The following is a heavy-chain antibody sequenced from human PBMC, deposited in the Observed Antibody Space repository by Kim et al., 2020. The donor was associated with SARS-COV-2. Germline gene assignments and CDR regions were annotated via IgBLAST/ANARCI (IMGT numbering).Heavy chain of an antibody. J-gene: IGHJ4*02. D-gene: IGHD5-12*01. V-gene: IGHV3-7*03. CDR2: IKQDGSEK. Sequence: GGSLRLSCAASGFTFSSYWMSWVRQAPGKGLEWVANIKQDGSEKYYVDSVKGRFTISRDNAKNSLYLQMNSLRAEDTAVYYCARDGYRCYDEYYFDYWGQGTLVTVSS. CDR3: ARDGYRCYDEYYFDY. CDR1: GFTFSSYW.